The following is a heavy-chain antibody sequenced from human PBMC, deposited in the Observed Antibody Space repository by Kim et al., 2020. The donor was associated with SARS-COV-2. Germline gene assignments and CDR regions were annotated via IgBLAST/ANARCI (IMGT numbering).Heavy chain of an antibody. CDR1: GGSISSYY. Sequence: SETLSLTCTVSGGSISSYYWSWIRQPPGKGLEWIGYIYYSGSTNYNPSLKSRVTISVDTSKNQFSLKLSSVTAADTAVYYCARDGDYGSVSYVWSWGVNEFGDGMDVWGQGTTVTVSS. CDR2: IYYSGST. V-gene: IGHV4-59*01. CDR3: ARDGDYGSVSYVWSWGVNEFGDGMDV. J-gene: IGHJ6*02. D-gene: IGHD3-10*01.